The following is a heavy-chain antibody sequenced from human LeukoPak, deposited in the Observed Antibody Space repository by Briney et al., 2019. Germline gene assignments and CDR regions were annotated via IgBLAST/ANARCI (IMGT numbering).Heavy chain of an antibody. V-gene: IGHV4-39*01. J-gene: IGHJ6*03. D-gene: IGHD6-13*01. Sequence: PSETLSLTCTVSGGSISSSSYYWGWIRQPTGKGLEWIGSIYYSGSTYYNPSLKSRVTISVDTSKNQFSLKLSSVTAADTAVYYCAGRHMSGTDPDYYYYYYMDVWGKGTTVTVSS. CDR2: IYYSGST. CDR3: AGRHMSGTDPDYYYYYYMDV. CDR1: GGSISSSSYY.